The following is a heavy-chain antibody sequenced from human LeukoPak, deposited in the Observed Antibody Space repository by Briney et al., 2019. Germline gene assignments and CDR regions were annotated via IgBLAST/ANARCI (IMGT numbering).Heavy chain of an antibody. V-gene: IGHV3-30-3*01. CDR2: ISYDGSNK. CDR3: ARDLEGMPTTARWFDP. J-gene: IGHJ5*02. Sequence: GGSLRLSCAASGFTFSSYAMHWVRQAPGKGLEWVAVISYDGSNKYYADSVKGRFTISRDNSKNTLYLQMNSLRAGDTAVYYCARDLEGMPTTARWFDPWGQGTLVTVPS. D-gene: IGHD5-12*01. CDR1: GFTFSSYA.